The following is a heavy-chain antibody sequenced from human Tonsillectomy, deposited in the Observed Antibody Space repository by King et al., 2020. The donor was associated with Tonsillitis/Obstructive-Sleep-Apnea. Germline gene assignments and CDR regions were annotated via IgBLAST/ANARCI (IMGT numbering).Heavy chain of an antibody. CDR3: ARDLVPLVARGWLEP. CDR1: EFIFSSFW. D-gene: IGHD2-15*01. CDR2: IKQDGSEK. Sequence: QLVQSGGGLVQPGGSLRLSCAASEFIFSSFWMSWVRQAPGKGLEWVANIKQDGSEKNYADSVKGRFTISRDNVKNSLYMQMNSLRAEDTAVYYCARDLVPLVARGWLEPWRQGTLVTVSS. J-gene: IGHJ5*02. V-gene: IGHV3-7*01.